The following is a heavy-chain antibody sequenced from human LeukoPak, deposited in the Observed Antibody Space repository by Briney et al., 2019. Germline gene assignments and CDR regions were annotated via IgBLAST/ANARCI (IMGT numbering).Heavy chain of an antibody. J-gene: IGHJ5*02. CDR1: GGFLSSYY. V-gene: IGHV4-59*08. D-gene: IGHD3-10*01. CDR2: VYHSGNT. Sequence: PSETLSLTCAVSGGFLSSYYWTWIRQPPGKGLEWIGYVYHSGNTNYNRSLESRVSISVDTSKNQFSLKLSSVTAADTAIYYCARQLYTVRGVKLGSWFDPWGQGILVSVSS. CDR3: ARQLYTVRGVKLGSWFDP.